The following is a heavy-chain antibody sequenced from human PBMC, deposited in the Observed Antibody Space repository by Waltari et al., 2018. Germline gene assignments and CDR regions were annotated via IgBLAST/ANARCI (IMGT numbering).Heavy chain of an antibody. CDR1: GFNFRNYW. Sequence: EVQLVESGGGLVQPGGSLRLSCAASGFNFRNYWLHWVRQPPGKGLVWLSRVNSDGSGTIYADSVKGRFSISRDNGKNTLYLQMNSLRAEDSGVYFCARVAPNWSVDLWGRGTLVTVSS. CDR3: ARVAPNWSVDL. V-gene: IGHV3-74*01. CDR2: VNSDGSGT. J-gene: IGHJ2*01.